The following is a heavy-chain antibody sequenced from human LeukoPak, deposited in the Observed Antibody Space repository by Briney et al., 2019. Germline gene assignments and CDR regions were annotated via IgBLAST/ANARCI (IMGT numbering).Heavy chain of an antibody. CDR3: AKVGYCTNNCFRTHDY. J-gene: IGHJ4*02. V-gene: IGHV3-23*01. D-gene: IGHD2-8*01. CDR2: ISGDTDVT. Sequence: GGSLRLSCVASGFSFSDSVMSWVRQAPGKRLEWVSAISGDTDVTYYAASVKGRFTISRDNSKDAVYLQMDSLRAEDTATNYCAKVGYCTNNCFRTHDYWGQGTLVTVSS. CDR1: GFSFSDSV.